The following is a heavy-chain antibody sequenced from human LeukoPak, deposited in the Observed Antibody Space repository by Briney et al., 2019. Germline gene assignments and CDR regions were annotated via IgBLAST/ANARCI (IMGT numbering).Heavy chain of an antibody. J-gene: IGHJ4*02. V-gene: IGHV3-23*01. CDR2: ISGSGSST. D-gene: IGHD3-22*01. Sequence: PGGSLRLSCAASGFTFSNYAMSWVRQAPGKGLEWVSAISGSGSSTYYADSVKGRFTISRDNSKSTLYLQMDSLRADDTAVYYCAKGTTYYFDSSGYYSDYWGQGTLATVSS. CDR1: GFTFSNYA. CDR3: AKGTTYYFDSSGYYSDY.